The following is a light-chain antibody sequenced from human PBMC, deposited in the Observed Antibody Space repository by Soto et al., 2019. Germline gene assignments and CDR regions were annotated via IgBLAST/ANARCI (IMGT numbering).Light chain of an antibody. CDR1: SSDVGGYNF. J-gene: IGLJ1*01. CDR3: YSYRGYYTRV. Sequence: QSVLTQPASVSGSPGQSITICCTGTSSDVGGYNFVSWYQQHPGRAPKLLIYEVSRRPSGVSNRFSGSKSGDTASLTISGLQAEDEADYYCYSYRGYYTRVFGTGTKVTV. V-gene: IGLV2-14*01. CDR2: EVS.